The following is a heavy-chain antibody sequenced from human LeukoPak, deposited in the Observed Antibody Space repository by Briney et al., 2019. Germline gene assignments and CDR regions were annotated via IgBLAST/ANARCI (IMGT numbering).Heavy chain of an antibody. D-gene: IGHD3-3*01. CDR2: IRYDGSNK. V-gene: IGHV3-30*02. CDR1: GFTFSSYG. CDR3: TTDPIQYYDFWSGSRVGDY. Sequence: PGGSLRLSCAASGFTFSSYGMHWVRQAPGKGLKWVAFIRYDGSNKYYADSVKGRFTISRDNSKNTLYLQMNSLRAEDTAVYYCTTDPIQYYDFWSGSRVGDYWGQGTLVTVSS. J-gene: IGHJ4*02.